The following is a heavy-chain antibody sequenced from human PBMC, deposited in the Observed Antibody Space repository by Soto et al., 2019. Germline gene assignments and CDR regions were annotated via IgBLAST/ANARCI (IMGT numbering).Heavy chain of an antibody. CDR1: GGTFSSYA. CDR2: IIPIFGTA. V-gene: IGHV1-69*01. J-gene: IGHJ4*02. D-gene: IGHD3-22*01. CDR3: ARSYYYDSSGYWSGYFDY. Sequence: QVQLVQSGAEVQKPGSSVKVSCKASGGTFSSYAISWVRQAPGQGLEWMGGIIPIFGTANYAQKFQGRVTITADESTSTAYMELSSLRSEDTAVYYCARSYYYDSSGYWSGYFDYWGQGTLVTVSS.